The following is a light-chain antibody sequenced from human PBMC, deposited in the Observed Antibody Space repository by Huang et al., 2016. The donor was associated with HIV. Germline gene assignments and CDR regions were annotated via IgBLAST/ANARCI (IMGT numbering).Light chain of an antibody. CDR2: DSS. J-gene: IGKJ4*01. CDR3: QQANSFPLT. Sequence: DIQMTQSPSSVSASVGDRVTITCRASQGISSWLAWYQQKSGKAPKLLMDDSSTTQRGVPSRFSGSGSGTDFTLTISSLQPEDFATYYCQQANSFPLTFGGGTKVEIK. CDR1: QGISSW. V-gene: IGKV1-12*01.